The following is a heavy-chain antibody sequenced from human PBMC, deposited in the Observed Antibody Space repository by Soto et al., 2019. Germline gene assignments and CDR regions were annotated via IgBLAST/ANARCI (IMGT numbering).Heavy chain of an antibody. Sequence: QVQLQEAGPGLVKPSGTLSLTCTVSGDSVRSGSFSWRWIRQPPGKGLEWIGYISYTGNTNYNLSLTSRVTIAVDTSKHQFSLNLRSVTAADTALYYCAGGHSGHDYPYWGQGTLVTVSS. J-gene: IGHJ4*02. CDR1: GDSVRSGSFS. CDR2: ISYTGNT. D-gene: IGHD5-12*01. V-gene: IGHV4-61*01. CDR3: AGGHSGHDYPY.